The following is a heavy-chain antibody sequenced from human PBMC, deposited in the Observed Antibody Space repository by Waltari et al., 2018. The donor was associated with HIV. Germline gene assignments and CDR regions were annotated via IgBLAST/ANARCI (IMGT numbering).Heavy chain of an antibody. CDR1: GESFKSYY. Sequence: QVHLQQWGPGLVKPSETLSLTCAVYGESFKSYYWSWIRQAPDKGLEWIGKIDHYGATDYNPSLKSRVTISVDTSKNQFSRRLTSVTAADTGTYYCAKGALMRWLHSPRHWFDPWGQGNLVTVSS. V-gene: IGHV4-34*02. D-gene: IGHD5-12*01. CDR3: AKGALMRWLHSPRHWFDP. J-gene: IGHJ5*02. CDR2: IDHYGAT.